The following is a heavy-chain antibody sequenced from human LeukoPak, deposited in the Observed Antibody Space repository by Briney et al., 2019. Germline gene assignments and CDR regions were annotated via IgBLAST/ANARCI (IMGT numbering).Heavy chain of an antibody. J-gene: IGHJ4*02. CDR2: ISYDGSNK. CDR3: AKDGDGPYYFGY. D-gene: IGHD5-24*01. V-gene: IGHV3-30*18. CDR1: GFTFSSYG. Sequence: GGSLRLSCAASGFTFSSYGMHWVRQAPGKGLEWVAVISYDGSNKYYADSVKGRFTISRDNSKNTLYLQMNSLRAEDTAVYYCAKDGDGPYYFGYWGQGTLVTVSS.